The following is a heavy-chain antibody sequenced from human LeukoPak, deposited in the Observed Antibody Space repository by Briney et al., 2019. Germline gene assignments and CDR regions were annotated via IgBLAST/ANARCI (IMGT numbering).Heavy chain of an antibody. V-gene: IGHV3-23*01. CDR3: AKGSMIVVVGAYFDY. D-gene: IGHD3-22*01. CDR1: GFTFSSYA. J-gene: IGHJ4*02. CDR2: ISGSGGST. Sequence: GGSLRLSCAASGFTFSSYAMSWVRQAPGKGLEWVSAISGSGGSTYYADSVKGRFTISRDNSKNTLYLQMNSLRAEDTAVYYCAKGSMIVVVGAYFDYWGQGTLVTVSS.